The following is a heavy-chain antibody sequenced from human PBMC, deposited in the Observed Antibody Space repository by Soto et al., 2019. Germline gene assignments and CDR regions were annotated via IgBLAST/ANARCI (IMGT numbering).Heavy chain of an antibody. J-gene: IGHJ3*02. CDR3: ARDRTQNCSSTSCDAFDI. D-gene: IGHD2-2*01. V-gene: IGHV3-21*01. CDR2: ISSSSSYI. Sequence: GGSLRLSCAASGFTFSSYSMNWVRQAPGKGLEWVSSISSSSSYIYYADSVKGRFTISRDNAKNSLYLQMNSLRAEDTAVYYCARDRTQNCSSTSCDAFDIWGQGTMVTVSS. CDR1: GFTFSSYS.